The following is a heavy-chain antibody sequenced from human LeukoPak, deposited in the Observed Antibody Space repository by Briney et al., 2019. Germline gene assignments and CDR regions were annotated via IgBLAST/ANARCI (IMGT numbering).Heavy chain of an antibody. J-gene: IGHJ4*02. CDR3: ARVFRGQHYYFDS. CDR2: ISSGSGSI. Sequence: GGSLRLSCAASGFTFSTYSMNWVRQAPGKGLEWVSHISSGSGSISYADSVKGRFTISRDNAKNSLYLQMNSLRDEDTAVYYCARVFRGQHYYFDSWGQGTLVTVSS. CDR1: GFTFSTYS. D-gene: IGHD2-2*01. V-gene: IGHV3-48*02.